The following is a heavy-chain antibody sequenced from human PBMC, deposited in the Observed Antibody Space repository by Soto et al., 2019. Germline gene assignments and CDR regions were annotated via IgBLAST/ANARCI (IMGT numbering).Heavy chain of an antibody. CDR2: IIPIFGTA. CDR1: GGTFSSYA. V-gene: IGHV1-69*01. D-gene: IGHD2-15*01. CDR3: ARVSDCSGGSCYGDYYYYYYGMDV. J-gene: IGHJ6*02. Sequence: QVQLVQSGAEVKKPGSSVKVSCKASGGTFSSYAISWVRQAPGQGLEWMGGIIPIFGTANYAQKFQGRVTITADESTSKAYMELSSLRSEDTAVYYCARVSDCSGGSCYGDYYYYYYGMDVWGQGTTVTVSS.